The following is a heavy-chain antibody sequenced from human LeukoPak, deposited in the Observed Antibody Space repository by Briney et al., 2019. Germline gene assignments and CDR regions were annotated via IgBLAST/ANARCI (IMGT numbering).Heavy chain of an antibody. CDR1: GFTVSSNY. V-gene: IGHV3-66*01. J-gene: IGHJ6*02. Sequence: GGSLRLSCAASGFTVSSNYMSWVRQAPGKGLEWVSVIYSGGSTYYADSVKGRFTISRDNSRNTLYLQMNSLRAEDTAVYYCARASYYYGMDVWGQGTTVTVSS. CDR3: ARASYYYGMDV. CDR2: IYSGGST.